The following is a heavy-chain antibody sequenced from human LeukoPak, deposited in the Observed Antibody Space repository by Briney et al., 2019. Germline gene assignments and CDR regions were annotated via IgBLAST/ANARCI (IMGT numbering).Heavy chain of an antibody. CDR3: ARDSGYCSSTSCYDYYYYYMDV. D-gene: IGHD2-2*01. CDR2: ISSSSSTI. CDR1: GFTFSSYS. Sequence: GGSLRLSCAASGFTFSSYSMNWVRQAPGKGLEWVSYISSSSSTIYYADSVKGRFTISRDNAKNPLYLQMNSLRAEDTAVYYCARDSGYCSSTSCYDYYYYYMDVWGKGTTVTVSS. V-gene: IGHV3-48*01. J-gene: IGHJ6*03.